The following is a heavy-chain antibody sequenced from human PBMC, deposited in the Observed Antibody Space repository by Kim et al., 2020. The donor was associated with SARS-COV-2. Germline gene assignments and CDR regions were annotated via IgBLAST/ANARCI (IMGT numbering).Heavy chain of an antibody. Sequence: GGSLRLSCAASGFTFSSYAMHWVRQAPGKGLEWVAVISYDGSNKYYADSVKGRFTISRDNSKNTLYLQMNSLRAEDTAVYYCAREYDYGDYIDAFDIWG. D-gene: IGHD4-17*01. CDR2: ISYDGSNK. CDR3: AREYDYGDYIDAFDI. V-gene: IGHV3-30*04. J-gene: IGHJ3*02. CDR1: GFTFSSYA.